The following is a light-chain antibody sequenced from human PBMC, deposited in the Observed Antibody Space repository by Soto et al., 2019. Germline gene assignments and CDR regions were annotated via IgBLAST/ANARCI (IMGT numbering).Light chain of an antibody. CDR2: GAS. CDR3: QQYNGWPT. J-gene: IGKJ1*01. Sequence: EIVMTQSPATLSVSPGERATLSCRASQRVSSNLAWYQQKPGQAPSLLIYGASTRATGVPARFSGSGSGTEFTLTISSLMSDDSAVYYCQQYNGWPTFGQGTRVEIK. V-gene: IGKV3-15*01. CDR1: QRVSSN.